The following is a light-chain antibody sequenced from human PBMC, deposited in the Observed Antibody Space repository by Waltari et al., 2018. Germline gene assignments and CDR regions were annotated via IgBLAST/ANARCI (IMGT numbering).Light chain of an antibody. CDR1: GSNPGAGYE. J-gene: IGLJ2*01. CDR3: QSYDTSLSVV. Sequence: QSVLTQPPSVSGAPGQRVSISCTGSGSNPGAGYEVHWYQHHPGQAPKLLIYGSSTRPPGVPDRFFGSQSGTSASLAITALQAEDEAEYYCQSYDTSLSVVFGGGTKLTVL. CDR2: GSS. V-gene: IGLV1-40*01.